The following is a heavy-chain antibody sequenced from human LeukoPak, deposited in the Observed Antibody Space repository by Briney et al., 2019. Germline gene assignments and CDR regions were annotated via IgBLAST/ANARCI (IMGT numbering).Heavy chain of an antibody. CDR1: GFSFSSYG. V-gene: IGHV3-23*01. Sequence: GGSLRLSCAASGFSFSSYGMSWVRQAPGKGLEWVSAIGGSGDKTYYADSVKGRFTISGDNSKNTLYLQMNSLRAEDTAIYYCTKAPAGPEYSSSWKFGYNWFDPWGQGTLVTVSS. CDR3: TKAPAGPEYSSSWKFGYNWFDP. D-gene: IGHD6-13*01. CDR2: IGGSGDKT. J-gene: IGHJ5*02.